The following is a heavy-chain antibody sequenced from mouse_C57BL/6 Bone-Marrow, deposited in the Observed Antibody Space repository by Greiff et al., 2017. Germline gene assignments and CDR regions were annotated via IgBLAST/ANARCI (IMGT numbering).Heavy chain of an antibody. Sequence: VQLQQSGTVLARPGASVKMPCKTSGYTFTSYWMHWVKQRPGQGLEWIGAIYPGNSDTSYNQKFKGKAKLTAVTSASTAYMELSSLTNEDSAVYYCTPIYYDYDGPWFAYWGQGTLVTVSA. D-gene: IGHD2-4*01. CDR2: IYPGNSDT. V-gene: IGHV1-5*01. CDR3: TPIYYDYDGPWFAY. CDR1: GYTFTSYW. J-gene: IGHJ3*01.